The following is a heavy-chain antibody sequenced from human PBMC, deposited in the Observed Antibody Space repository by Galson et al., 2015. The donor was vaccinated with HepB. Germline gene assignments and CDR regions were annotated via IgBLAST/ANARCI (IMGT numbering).Heavy chain of an antibody. Sequence: SLRLSCAASGFTFSSYAMHWVRQAPGKGLEWVAVISYDGSNKYYADSVKGRFTISRDNSKNTLYLQMNSLRAEDTAVYYCARVSLSGSGSYPNWFDPWGQGTLVTVSS. CDR1: GFTFSSYA. D-gene: IGHD3-10*01. CDR2: ISYDGSNK. CDR3: ARVSLSGSGSYPNWFDP. J-gene: IGHJ5*02. V-gene: IGHV3-30*04.